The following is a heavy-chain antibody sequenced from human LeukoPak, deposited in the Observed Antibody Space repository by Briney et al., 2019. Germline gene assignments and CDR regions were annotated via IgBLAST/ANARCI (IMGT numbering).Heavy chain of an antibody. Sequence: ASVKVSCKASGYTFTSYGINWVRQAPGQGLEWVGWISAYSGNTNYTQKFQGRVTITRNTSISTAYMELSSLRSEDTAVYYCVRHSGWFDPWGQGTLVTVSS. CDR3: VRHSGWFDP. D-gene: IGHD2-15*01. CDR1: GYTFTSYG. J-gene: IGHJ5*02. CDR2: ISAYSGNT. V-gene: IGHV1-8*03.